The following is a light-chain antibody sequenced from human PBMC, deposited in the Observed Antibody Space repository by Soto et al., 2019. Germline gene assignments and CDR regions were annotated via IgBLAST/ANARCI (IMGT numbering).Light chain of an antibody. Sequence: QLVLTQPPSASGTPGQTVTISCSGGSSNIGSNYVYWYQQLPGTAPRLLMYRADQRPSGVPDRFSGSKSGTSASLAISGLRSEDEADYYCAAWDDTLSGLVFGGGTKVTVL. CDR1: SSNIGSNY. CDR2: RAD. J-gene: IGLJ2*01. CDR3: AAWDDTLSGLV. V-gene: IGLV1-47*01.